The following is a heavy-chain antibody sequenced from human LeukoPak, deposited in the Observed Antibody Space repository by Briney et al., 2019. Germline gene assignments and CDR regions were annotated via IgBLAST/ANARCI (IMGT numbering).Heavy chain of an antibody. CDR2: IYTSGST. CDR1: GGSISSYY. V-gene: IGHV4-4*07. CDR3: ARAKGYCRSSSCYNWFDP. J-gene: IGHJ5*02. Sequence: SETLSLTCTVSGGSISSYYWSWIRQPAGKGLEWIGRIYTSGSTNYNPSLKSRVTMSVDTSKNQFSLKLSSVTAADTAVYYCARAKGYCRSSSCYNWFDPWGQGTLVTVS. D-gene: IGHD2-2*01.